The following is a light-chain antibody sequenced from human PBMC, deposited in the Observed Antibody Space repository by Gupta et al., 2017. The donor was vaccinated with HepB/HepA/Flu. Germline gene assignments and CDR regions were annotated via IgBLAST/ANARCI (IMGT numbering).Light chain of an antibody. V-gene: IGLV2-14*01. CDR1: SSDVGTYNY. J-gene: IGLJ2*01. CDR3: SSYTHSSSLV. CDR2: DVS. Sequence: QSALTQPATVSGSPGQSITISCTGTSSDVGTYNYVSWYQQHPGNAPKLMISDVSSRPSGVSNRFSGSQSGNTASLTISGLQAEDEADYYCSSYTHSSSLVFGGGTKLTVL.